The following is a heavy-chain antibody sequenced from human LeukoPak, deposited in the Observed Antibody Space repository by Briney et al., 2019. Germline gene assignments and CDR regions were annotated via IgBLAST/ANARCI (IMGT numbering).Heavy chain of an antibody. Sequence: PGGSLRLSCAASGFSLDDYGMSWVRQAPGKGLEWVSRINWNGGSRGYAESVKGRFTISRDNAKKSLYLQMNSLRAEDTALYYCAREGIDLYYDSSAYYFDNWGQGTLVTVSS. J-gene: IGHJ4*02. CDR3: AREGIDLYYDSSAYYFDN. D-gene: IGHD3-22*01. CDR1: GFSLDDYG. CDR2: INWNGGSR. V-gene: IGHV3-20*04.